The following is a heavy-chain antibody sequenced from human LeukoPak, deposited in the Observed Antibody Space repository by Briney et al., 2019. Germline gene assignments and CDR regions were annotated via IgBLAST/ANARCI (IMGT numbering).Heavy chain of an antibody. CDR3: ARDQSAGSGGSP. J-gene: IGHJ5*02. V-gene: IGHV1-69*13. CDR2: IIPIFGTA. CDR1: GYTFTGYY. D-gene: IGHD2-15*01. Sequence: SVKVSCKASGYTFTGYYMHWVRQAPGQGLEWMGWIIPIFGTANYAQKFQGRVTITADESTSTAYMELSSLRSEDTAVYYCARDQSAGSGGSPWGQGTLVTVSS.